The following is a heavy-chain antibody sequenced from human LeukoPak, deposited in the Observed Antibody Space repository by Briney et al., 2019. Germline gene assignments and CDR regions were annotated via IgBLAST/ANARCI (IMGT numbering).Heavy chain of an antibody. CDR1: GFTFSNYE. CDR2: ISNSGSTI. Sequence: QPGGSLRLSCAASGFTFSNYEMNWVRQTPGKGLEWVSYISNSGSTIYYAESVKGRFTISRDNAKNSLYLQMNSLRAEDTAVYYCAGMVAFDYWGQGTLVTVSS. J-gene: IGHJ4*02. V-gene: IGHV3-48*03. D-gene: IGHD1-26*01. CDR3: AGMVAFDY.